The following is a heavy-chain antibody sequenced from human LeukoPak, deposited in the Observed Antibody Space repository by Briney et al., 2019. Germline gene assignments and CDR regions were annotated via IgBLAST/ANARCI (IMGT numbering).Heavy chain of an antibody. Sequence: GGSLRLSCAASGFTFSSFAMSWVRQAPGKGLEWVSATSNSGGTTYYADSVKGRFTISRDNSKNTLYLQMNTLRAEDTAVYYCARARNGTLKYWGQGTLVTVSS. V-gene: IGHV3-23*01. J-gene: IGHJ4*02. D-gene: IGHD1-26*01. CDR3: ARARNGTLKY. CDR1: GFTFSSFA. CDR2: TSNSGGTT.